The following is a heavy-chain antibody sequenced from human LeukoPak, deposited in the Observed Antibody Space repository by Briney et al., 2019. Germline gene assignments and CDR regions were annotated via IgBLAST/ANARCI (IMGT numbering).Heavy chain of an antibody. V-gene: IGHV1-18*01. CDR3: ARRLDYYDISGYHTLDY. J-gene: IGHJ4*02. D-gene: IGHD3-22*01. CDR1: GYTFTSYG. CDR2: ISTYNGYT. Sequence: ASVKVSCKASGYTFTSYGISWVRQAPGQGLEWMGWISTYNGYTHYARKLQGRVTMTTDTSTSTVYMELRSLRSDDTAVYYCARRLDYYDISGYHTLDYWGQGTLVTVSS.